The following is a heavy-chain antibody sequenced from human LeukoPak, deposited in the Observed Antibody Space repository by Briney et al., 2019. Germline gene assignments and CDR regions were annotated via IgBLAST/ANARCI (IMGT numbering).Heavy chain of an antibody. D-gene: IGHD6-13*01. Sequence: SSETLSLTCAVSGFSISSGYSWSWIRQPPGKGLEWIGEINHSGSTNYNPSLKSRVTISVDTSKNQFSLRLSSVTAADTAVYYCARVGLLRYSSRHFDYWGQGTLVTVSS. V-gene: IGHV4-34*01. CDR1: GFSISSGYS. CDR3: ARVGLLRYSSRHFDY. CDR2: INHSGST. J-gene: IGHJ4*02.